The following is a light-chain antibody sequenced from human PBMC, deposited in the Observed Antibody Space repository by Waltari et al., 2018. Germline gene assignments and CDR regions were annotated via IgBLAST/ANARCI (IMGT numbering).Light chain of an antibody. CDR2: AAS. J-gene: IGKJ1*01. CDR3: QKYNSAPWT. CDR1: QGISSY. Sequence: DIQLTQSPSFLSASVGDRVTITCRASQGISSYLSWYQQKPGKAPKILIYAASTLHSGVPSRFSGSGSGTDFTLTISSLQPEDSATYFCQKYNSAPWTFGQGTKVEIK. V-gene: IGKV1-9*01.